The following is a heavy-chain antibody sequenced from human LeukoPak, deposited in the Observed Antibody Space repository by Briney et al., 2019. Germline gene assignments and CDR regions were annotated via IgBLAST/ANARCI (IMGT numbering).Heavy chain of an antibody. CDR2: ISSSSSYI. D-gene: IGHD3-10*01. CDR1: GFTFSSYS. Sequence: GGSLRLSCAASGFTFSSYSMNWVRQAPGKGLEWVSSISSSSSYIYYADSVKGRFTISRDNAKNSLYLQMNSLRAEDMAVYYCARDFRGGGGYWGQGTLVTVSS. V-gene: IGHV3-21*01. J-gene: IGHJ4*02. CDR3: ARDFRGGGGY.